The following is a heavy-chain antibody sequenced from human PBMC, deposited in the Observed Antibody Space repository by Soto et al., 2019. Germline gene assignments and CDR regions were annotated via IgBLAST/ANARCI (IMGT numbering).Heavy chain of an antibody. D-gene: IGHD3-9*01. CDR3: ARGEMPYDILTGYYGRGPLNAFDI. CDR2: IYYSGST. V-gene: IGHV4-59*01. CDR1: GGSISSYY. Sequence: SETLSLTCTVSGGSISSYYWSWIRQPPGKGLEWIGYIYYSGSTNYNPSLKSRVTISVDTSKNQFSLKLSSVTAADTAVYYCARGEMPYDILTGYYGRGPLNAFDIWGQGTMVTVSS. J-gene: IGHJ3*02.